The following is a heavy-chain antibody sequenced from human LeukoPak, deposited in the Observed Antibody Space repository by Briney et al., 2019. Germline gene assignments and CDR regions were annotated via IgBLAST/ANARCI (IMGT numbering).Heavy chain of an antibody. CDR1: GFTFSDYY. J-gene: IGHJ4*02. D-gene: IGHD3-16*01. Sequence: GGSLRLSCAASGFTFSDYYMSWIRQAPGKGLEWVSYISSSSSYTNYADSVKGRFTISRDNAKNSLYLQMNSLRAEDTAVYYCAKRGDGGHKSLEYWGQGTLVIVSS. CDR2: ISSSSSYT. V-gene: IGHV3-11*06. CDR3: AKRGDGGHKSLEY.